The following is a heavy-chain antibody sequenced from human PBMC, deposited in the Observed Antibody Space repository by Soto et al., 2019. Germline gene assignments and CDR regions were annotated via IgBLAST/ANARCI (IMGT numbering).Heavy chain of an antibody. J-gene: IGHJ6*02. D-gene: IGHD6-6*01. CDR1: GYSFTSYW. CDR2: IDPSDSYT. CDR3: ASNGDSSSDYYYGMDV. Sequence: GESLKISCKGSGYSFTSYWISWLRQMPGKGLEWMGRIDPSDSYTNYSPSFQGHVTISADKSISTAYLQWSSLKASDTAMYYCASNGDSSSDYYYGMDVWGQGTTVTVSS. V-gene: IGHV5-10-1*01.